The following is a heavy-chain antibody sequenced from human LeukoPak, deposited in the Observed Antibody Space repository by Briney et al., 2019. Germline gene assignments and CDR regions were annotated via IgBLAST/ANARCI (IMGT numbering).Heavy chain of an antibody. CDR3: ARAGELLRGFFDY. CDR2: ISSSSSYI. CDR1: GFTFSSYS. Sequence: GGSLRLSCAASGFTFSSYSMNWVRQAPGKGLEWVSSISSSSSYIYYADSVKGRFTISKDNAKNSLYLQMNSLRAEDTAVYYCARAGELLRGFFDYWGQGTLVTVSS. V-gene: IGHV3-21*01. D-gene: IGHD1-26*01. J-gene: IGHJ4*02.